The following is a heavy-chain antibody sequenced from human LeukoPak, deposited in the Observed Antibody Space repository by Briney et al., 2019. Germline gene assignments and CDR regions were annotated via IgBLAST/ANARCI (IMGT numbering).Heavy chain of an antibody. CDR2: IIPIFGTA. J-gene: IGHJ6*03. D-gene: IGHD4-11*01. Sequence: SVKVSCKASGGTFSSYAISWVRQAPGQGLEWMGGIIPIFGTANYAQKFQGRVTITADESTSTAYMELSSLRSEDTAVYYCARQTTVTHYYYYYMDVWGKGTTVTVSS. CDR3: ARQTTVTHYYYYYMDV. CDR1: GGTFSSYA. V-gene: IGHV1-69*13.